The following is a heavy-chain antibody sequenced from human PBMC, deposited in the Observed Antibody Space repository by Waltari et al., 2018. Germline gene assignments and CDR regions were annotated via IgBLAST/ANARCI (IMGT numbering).Heavy chain of an antibody. CDR2: INHRGST. V-gene: IGHV4-34*01. CDR3: ARGPITIFGVVRRRWDV. CDR1: GGSFSGYY. J-gene: IGHJ6*04. Sequence: QVQLQQWGAGLLKPSETLSLTCAVYGGSFSGYYWSWIRHPPGKGLEWIGEINHRGSTNYNPSLKSRVTISVDTAKNQFSLKLSSVTAADTAVYYCARGPITIFGVVRRRWDVWGKGTTVTVSS. D-gene: IGHD3-3*01.